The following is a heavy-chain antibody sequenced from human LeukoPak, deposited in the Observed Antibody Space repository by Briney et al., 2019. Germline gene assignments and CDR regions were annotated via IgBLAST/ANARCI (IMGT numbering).Heavy chain of an antibody. J-gene: IGHJ4*02. CDR1: GFTFSSYA. V-gene: IGHV3-23*01. Sequence: GGSLRLSCAASGFTFSSYAMNWVRQAPGKGPEWVSVISSSGGTTYYSDSVKGRFIISRDNSKNTLYLQMNSLRAEDTAVYYCAKAGIAVPATPEYCGQGTQVTVP. CDR2: ISSSGGTT. CDR3: AKAGIAVPATPEY. D-gene: IGHD6-19*01.